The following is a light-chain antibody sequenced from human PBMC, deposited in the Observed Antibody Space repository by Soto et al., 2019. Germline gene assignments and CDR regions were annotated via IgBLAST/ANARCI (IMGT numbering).Light chain of an antibody. V-gene: IGKV3-20*01. CDR2: GAS. CDR1: QRVSSSY. CDR3: QQYGTSPLT. Sequence: EIVWTQYPGTLALSPGERATLSCRASQRVSSSYLAWYQQTPGQAPRLLIYGASSRATGIPDRFSGSGSGTDFTLSISRLEPEDFAVYYCQQYGTSPLTFGGGTKVDIK. J-gene: IGKJ4*01.